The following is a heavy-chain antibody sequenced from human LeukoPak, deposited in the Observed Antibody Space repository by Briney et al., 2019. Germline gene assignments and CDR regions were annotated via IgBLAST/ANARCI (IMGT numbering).Heavy chain of an antibody. J-gene: IGHJ4*02. CDR2: INAYNGNT. Sequence: GASVKVSCKASGYTFTSYGISWVRQAPGQGLEWMGWINAYNGNTNYAQKLQGRVTMTTDTSTSTAYMELRSLRSDDTAVYYCARSMGYIAAAEFDYWGQGTLVTVSS. CDR3: ARSMGYIAAAEFDY. CDR1: GYTFTSYG. D-gene: IGHD6-13*01. V-gene: IGHV1-18*01.